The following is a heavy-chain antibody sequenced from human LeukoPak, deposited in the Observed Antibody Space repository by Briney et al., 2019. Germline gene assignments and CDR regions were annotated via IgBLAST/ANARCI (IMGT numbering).Heavy chain of an antibody. CDR1: GGSISNYY. Sequence: SETLSLTCTVSGGSISNYYWSWIRQPPGKGLEWIGDIYYSESTNYNPSLKSRVTISVDTSKNQFSLKLSSVIAADTAVYYCARERSSTWFGPWGQGTLVTVSS. J-gene: IGHJ5*02. D-gene: IGHD3-10*01. V-gene: IGHV4-59*12. CDR3: ARERSSTWFGP. CDR2: IYYSEST.